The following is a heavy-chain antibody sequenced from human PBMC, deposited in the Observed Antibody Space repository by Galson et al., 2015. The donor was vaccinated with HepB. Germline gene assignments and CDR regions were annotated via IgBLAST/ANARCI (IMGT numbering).Heavy chain of an antibody. Sequence: SLRLSCAAFGFTFNSCAMHWVRQAPGKGLEWVAAILYDGNNKYYADSVQGRFTTSRDNSKDTLYLQLNSLGPDDTAVYYCGRDFGSSWYFIYGMDVWGQGTTVTVSS. V-gene: IGHV3-30*04. J-gene: IGHJ6*02. CDR1: GFTFNSCA. CDR2: ILYDGNNK. D-gene: IGHD6-13*01. CDR3: GRDFGSSWYFIYGMDV.